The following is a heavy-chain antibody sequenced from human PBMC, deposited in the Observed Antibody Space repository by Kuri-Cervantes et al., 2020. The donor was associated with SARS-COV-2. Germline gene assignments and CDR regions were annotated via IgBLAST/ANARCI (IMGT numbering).Heavy chain of an antibody. CDR1: GFTVSTNY. D-gene: IGHD6-19*01. J-gene: IGHJ2*01. CDR3: ARAGYSTGWFPDWYFDL. CDR2: IYSGGTT. V-gene: IGHV3-53*01. Sequence: GESLKISCAASGFTVSTNYMSWVRQAPGKGLEWVSIIYSGGTTYYADSVKGRFTISRDNSKNTVNLQMNSLRGGDTALYHCARAGYSTGWFPDWYFDLWGRGTLVTVSS.